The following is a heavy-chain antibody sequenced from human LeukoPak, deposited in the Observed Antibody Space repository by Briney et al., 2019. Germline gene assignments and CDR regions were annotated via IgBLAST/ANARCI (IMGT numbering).Heavy chain of an antibody. CDR3: ARGGAGTYYKRDGWFDP. V-gene: IGHV4-39*07. D-gene: IGHD3-10*01. CDR2: IYYSGST. CDR1: DGSISSSSYY. Sequence: KPSETLSLTCTVSDGSISSSSYYWGWIRQPPGKGLEWIGNIYYSGSTYYNPSLKSRVTISVDTSKNQFSLRVSSVTAADTAVYYCARGGAGTYYKRDGWFDPWGQGTVVTVSS. J-gene: IGHJ5*02.